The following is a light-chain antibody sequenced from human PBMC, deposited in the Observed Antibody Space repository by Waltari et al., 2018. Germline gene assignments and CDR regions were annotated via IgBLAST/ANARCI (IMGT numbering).Light chain of an antibody. J-gene: IGKJ4*01. V-gene: IGKV1-39*01. CDR3: QQSYSTPRT. CDR2: AAS. Sequence: DIQMTQSPSSLSASVGARVTITCRASQSISSYLNWYQQKPGKAPKLLIYAASSLQSGVPSRFRGSGSGTDFTLTISSLQPEDFATYYCQQSYSTPRTFGGGTKVEIK. CDR1: QSISSY.